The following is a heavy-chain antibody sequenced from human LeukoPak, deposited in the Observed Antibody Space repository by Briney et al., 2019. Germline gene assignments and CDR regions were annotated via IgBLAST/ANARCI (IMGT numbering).Heavy chain of an antibody. D-gene: IGHD1-7*01. CDR1: GGSISSYY. Sequence: PSETLSLTCTVSGGSISSYYWSWIRQPPGKGLEWIGEINHSGSTNYNPSLKSRVTISVDTSKNQFSLKLSSVAAADTAVYYCARGRGVTGTTKRYYFDYWGQGTLVTVSS. V-gene: IGHV4-34*01. CDR2: INHSGST. CDR3: ARGRGVTGTTKRYYFDY. J-gene: IGHJ4*02.